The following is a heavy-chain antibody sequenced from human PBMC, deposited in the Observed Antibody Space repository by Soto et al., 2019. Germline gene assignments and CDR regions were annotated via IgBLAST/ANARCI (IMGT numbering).Heavy chain of an antibody. CDR2: IKEDGSDK. CDR1: GFTFNTYR. V-gene: IGHV3-7*01. J-gene: IGHJ4*02. Sequence: PGESLKISCVASGFTFNTYRMSWVRQAPGKGLEWVANIKEDGSDKYYVDSVKGRFTISRDNAKNLLYLQMNSLGAGDTAMYYCARFTRGSSGDYWGQGTLVTVSS. D-gene: IGHD6-25*01. CDR3: ARFTRGSSGDY.